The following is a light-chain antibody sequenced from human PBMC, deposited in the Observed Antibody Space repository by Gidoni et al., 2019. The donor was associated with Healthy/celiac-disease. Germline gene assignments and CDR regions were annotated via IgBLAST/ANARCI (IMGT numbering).Light chain of an antibody. V-gene: IGLV3-1*01. CDR1: KLGDKY. Sequence: SYELPQPPSVSVSPGQRASITCSVDKLGDKYACWYQQKPGQSPVLVIYQDGKRPSGIPERFAGSNSGSTATLTISGTQAMDEADYYCQAWDSSTVVFGGGTKLTVL. CDR2: QDG. CDR3: QAWDSSTVV. J-gene: IGLJ2*01.